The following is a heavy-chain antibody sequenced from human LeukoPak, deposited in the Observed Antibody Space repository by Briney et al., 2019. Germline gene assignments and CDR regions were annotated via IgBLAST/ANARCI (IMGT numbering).Heavy chain of an antibody. CDR2: IFYSGRT. J-gene: IGHJ6*03. CDR1: GGSISSYY. D-gene: IGHD5-12*01. Sequence: SETLSLTCTVSGGSISSYYWNWIRQPPGKGLEYIGYIFYSGRTNYNPSLKSRVTLSVDTSKNWFSLRLTSVTAADTAVYYCARLMYSGYEGLDYYFNYIDVWGKGTTVTISS. V-gene: IGHV4-59*01. CDR3: ARLMYSGYEGLDYYFNYIDV.